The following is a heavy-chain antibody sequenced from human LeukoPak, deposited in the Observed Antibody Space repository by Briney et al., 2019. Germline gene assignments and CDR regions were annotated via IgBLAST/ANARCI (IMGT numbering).Heavy chain of an antibody. D-gene: IGHD5-18*01. CDR1: SGYS. CDR3: AREGVGYGYFGYMDV. J-gene: IGHJ6*03. V-gene: IGHV3-48*04. Sequence: GGSLRLSCTASSGYSMNWVRQAPGKGLEWVAYISSASSTIYYADSVEGRSTISRDNAQNSLNLQMNSLRAEDTAVYYCAREGVGYGYFGYMDVWGKGTTVTVSS. CDR2: ISSASSTI.